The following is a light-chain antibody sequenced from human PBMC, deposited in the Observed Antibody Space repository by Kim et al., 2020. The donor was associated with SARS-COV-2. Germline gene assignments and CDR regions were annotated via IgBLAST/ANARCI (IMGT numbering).Light chain of an antibody. V-gene: IGLV3-19*01. J-gene: IGLJ3*02. CDR2: GSN. CDR1: SLRIYY. Sequence: ALGQTVRITCQGDSLRIYYANWYQQKPGQAPVLVIYGSNYRPSGIPDRFSGSSSGNTASLTITGAQAEDEADYSCSSRDSSGDHWVFAGGTQLTVL. CDR3: SSRDSSGDHWV.